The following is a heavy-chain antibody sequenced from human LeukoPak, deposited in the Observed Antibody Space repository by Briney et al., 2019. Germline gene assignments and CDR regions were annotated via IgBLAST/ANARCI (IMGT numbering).Heavy chain of an antibody. Sequence: SETLSLTCSVSGGSISSYYWSWIRHPPGKGLEWIGYIYYSGSTNYNPSLKSRVTISVDTSKNQFSLKLSSVTAADTAVYYCVRAGGDYWGQGTLVTVSS. CDR3: VRAGGDY. CDR2: IYYSGST. CDR1: GGSISSYY. J-gene: IGHJ4*02. V-gene: IGHV4-59*01.